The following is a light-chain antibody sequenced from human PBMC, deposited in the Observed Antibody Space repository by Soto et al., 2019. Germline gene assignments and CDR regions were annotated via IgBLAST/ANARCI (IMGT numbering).Light chain of an antibody. Sequence: AIQMTQSPSSLSASVGDRVNITCRASQGTRNDLGWYQQKPGKAPKLLIYAASSLQSGVPSRFSGSGSGTYFTLTISSLQPEDFATYYCLQDYNYPLTFGGGTKVEIK. J-gene: IGKJ4*01. V-gene: IGKV1-6*01. CDR3: LQDYNYPLT. CDR1: QGTRND. CDR2: AAS.